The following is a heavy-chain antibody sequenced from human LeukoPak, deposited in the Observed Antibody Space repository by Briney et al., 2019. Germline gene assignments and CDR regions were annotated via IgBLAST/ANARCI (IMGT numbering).Heavy chain of an antibody. V-gene: IGHV3-30-3*01. CDR3: ARDEY. J-gene: IGHJ4*02. CDR2: IPYDGSNK. CDR1: GFTFSSYT. Sequence: GGSLRLSCAASGFTFSSYTINWVRQAPGKGLEWVAVIPYDGSNKYYADSVKGRFTISRDNSKNTLYLQMNSLRAEDTAVYYCARDEYWGQGTLVTVSS.